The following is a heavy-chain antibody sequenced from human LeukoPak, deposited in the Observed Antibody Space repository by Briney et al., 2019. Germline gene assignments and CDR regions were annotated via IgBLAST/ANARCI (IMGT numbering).Heavy chain of an antibody. Sequence: GASVKVSCKASGGTFSSYAISWVRQAPGQGLEWVGRIIPILGIANYAQKFQGRVTITADKSTSTAYMELSSLRSEDTAVYYCASAGTEDFDYWGQGTLVTVSS. CDR2: IIPILGIA. V-gene: IGHV1-69*04. D-gene: IGHD1-1*01. J-gene: IGHJ4*02. CDR3: ASAGTEDFDY. CDR1: GGTFSSYA.